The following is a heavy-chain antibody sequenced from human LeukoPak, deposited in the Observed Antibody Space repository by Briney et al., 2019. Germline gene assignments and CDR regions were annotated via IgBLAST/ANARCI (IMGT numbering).Heavy chain of an antibody. J-gene: IGHJ4*03. V-gene: IGHV3-30-3*01. Sequence: GGSLGLSCAASGFTFSSYAMHWVRQAPGKGLEWVAVISYDGSNKYYADSVKGRFTISRDNSKNTLYLQMNSLRAEDTAVYYCVGFGSYFDYWGQGTVVTVSS. CDR3: VGFGSYFDY. CDR1: GFTFSSYA. CDR2: ISYDGSNK. D-gene: IGHD3-10*01.